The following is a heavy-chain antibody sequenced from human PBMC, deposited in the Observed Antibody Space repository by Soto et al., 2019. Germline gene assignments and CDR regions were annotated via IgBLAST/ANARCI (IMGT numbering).Heavy chain of an antibody. CDR1: GFTFTSSA. D-gene: IGHD7-27*01. CDR2: IAVGSSNT. Sequence: GASVKVSCKASGFTFTSSAMQWVRQARGQRLEWIESIAVGSSNTSYAQKFQGRVTMTRDMSTSTAYMELSSLRSEDTAVYYCATVGPWGGPGAGAFDIWGPGTMVTVSS. V-gene: IGHV1-58*02. J-gene: IGHJ3*02. CDR3: ATVGPWGGPGAGAFDI.